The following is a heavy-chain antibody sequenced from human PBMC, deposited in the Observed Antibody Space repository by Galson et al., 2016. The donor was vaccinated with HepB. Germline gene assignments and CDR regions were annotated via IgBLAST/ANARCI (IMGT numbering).Heavy chain of an antibody. D-gene: IGHD6-13*01. Sequence: SLRLSCAASGFTFSTYAMSWVRQAPGKGLEWVSAISGSGVNAHYAESVKGRFTISRDNSKNTLYLQMNSLRAEDTAIYYCAVRYSSIWYFQHWGRGTLVSVSS. CDR2: ISGSGVNA. V-gene: IGHV3-23*01. CDR3: AVRYSSIWYFQH. J-gene: IGHJ1*01. CDR1: GFTFSTYA.